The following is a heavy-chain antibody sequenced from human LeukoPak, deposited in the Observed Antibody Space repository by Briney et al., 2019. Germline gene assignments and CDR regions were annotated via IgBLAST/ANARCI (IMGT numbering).Heavy chain of an antibody. D-gene: IGHD4-17*01. CDR3: AKIPYGDYVLDYYYCMDV. V-gene: IGHV3-64*01. CDR2: ISSNGGST. J-gene: IGHJ6*03. Sequence: GGSLRLSCAASGFTFSSYAMHWVRQAPGKGLEYVSAISSNGGSTYYANSVKGRFTISRDNSKNTLYLQMYSLRAEDTAVYYCAKIPYGDYVLDYYYCMDVWGKGTTVTISS. CDR1: GFTFSSYA.